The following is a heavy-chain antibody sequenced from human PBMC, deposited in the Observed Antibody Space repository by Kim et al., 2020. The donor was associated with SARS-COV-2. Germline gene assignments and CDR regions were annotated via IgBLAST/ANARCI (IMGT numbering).Heavy chain of an antibody. CDR3: AREWDASVVQDPSLFY. CDR1: GFIFSNYW. J-gene: IGHJ4*02. CDR2: IKHDGSEK. Sequence: GGSLRLSCEASGFIFSNYWMSWVRQAPGKGLEWVANIKHDGSEKNYVDSVKGRFTISRDNPRNSLYLQMSSLRADDTAVYYCAREWDASVVQDPSLFYWGQGTLVTVSS. D-gene: IGHD2-2*01. V-gene: IGHV3-7*03.